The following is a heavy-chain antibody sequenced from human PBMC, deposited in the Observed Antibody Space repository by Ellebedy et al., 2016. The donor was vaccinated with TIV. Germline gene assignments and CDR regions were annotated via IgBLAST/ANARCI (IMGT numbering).Heavy chain of an antibody. D-gene: IGHD3-22*01. Sequence: PGGSLRLSCAASGFTFSDHYMDWVRQAPGKGLEWLGFIRGGGYGGTTEYAVSVKGRFTISRDDSKNSLYLQMNSLKIEDTAVYFCTRAYDSSGYYHRYWGQGTLVTVSS. V-gene: IGHV3-72*01. CDR1: GFTFSDHY. CDR2: IRGGGYGGTT. J-gene: IGHJ4*02. CDR3: TRAYDSSGYYHRY.